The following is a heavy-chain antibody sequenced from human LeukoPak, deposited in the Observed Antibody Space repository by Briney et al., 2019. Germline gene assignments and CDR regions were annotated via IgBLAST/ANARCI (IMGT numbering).Heavy chain of an antibody. CDR1: GFTFSSYA. CDR2: ISYDGSNK. V-gene: IGHV3-30-3*01. Sequence: PGGSLRLSCAASGFTFSSYAMHWVRQAPGKGLEWVAVISYDGSNKYYADSVKGRFTISRDNSKNTLYLQMNSLRAEDTAVYYCARDGYSSGWSLGYFDYWGQGTLVTVSP. D-gene: IGHD6-19*01. J-gene: IGHJ4*02. CDR3: ARDGYSSGWSLGYFDY.